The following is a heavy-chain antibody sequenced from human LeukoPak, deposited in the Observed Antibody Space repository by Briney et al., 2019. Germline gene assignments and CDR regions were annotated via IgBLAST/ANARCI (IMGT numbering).Heavy chain of an antibody. J-gene: IGHJ4*02. Sequence: SETLSLTCTVSGGYISTYYWTWIRQPPGRGLEWIGCIYYSGITNYNPSLKTRVTISVDTSKNQFSLKLSSVTAADTAVYYCAGGGYYPSFDYWGQGTLVTVSS. CDR1: GGYISTYY. CDR2: IYYSGIT. CDR3: AGGGYYPSFDY. D-gene: IGHD3-22*01. V-gene: IGHV4-59*08.